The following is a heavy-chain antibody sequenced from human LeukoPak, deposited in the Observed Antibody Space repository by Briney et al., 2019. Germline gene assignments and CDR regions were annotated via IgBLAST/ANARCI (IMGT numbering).Heavy chain of an antibody. V-gene: IGHV4-59*08. J-gene: IGHJ4*02. CDR3: ASDYDSSGYPTI. CDR2: IYYSGST. CDR1: GGSISSYY. Sequence: SQTLSLTCTVSGGSISSYYWSWIRQPPGKGLEWIGYIYYSGSTNYNPSLKSRVTISVDTSKNQFSLKLSSVTAADTAVYYCASDYDSSGYPTIWGQGTLVTVSS. D-gene: IGHD3-22*01.